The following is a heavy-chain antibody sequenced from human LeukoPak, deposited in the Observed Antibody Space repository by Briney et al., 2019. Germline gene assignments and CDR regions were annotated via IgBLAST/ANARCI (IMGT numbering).Heavy chain of an antibody. J-gene: IGHJ4*02. CDR1: GFAFSTYT. D-gene: IGHD3-22*01. V-gene: IGHV3-21*01. CDR2: INSGGTTT. Sequence: GGTLGLSCAVCGFAFSTYTMNWARQSPGKGLELVASINSGGTTTHYADSVKGRFTIFRVNAHKDLFLLMNGLIADAAALYYCLRGDSRDFWGQGALVTVSS. CDR3: LRGDSRDF.